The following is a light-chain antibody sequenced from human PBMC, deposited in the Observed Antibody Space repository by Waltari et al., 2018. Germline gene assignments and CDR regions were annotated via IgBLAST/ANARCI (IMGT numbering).Light chain of an antibody. CDR2: EVF. CDR1: SSDIGGYDY. CDR3: SSYTSTSTLSWV. V-gene: IGLV2-14*01. Sequence: QSALTQPASVSGSPGRSITISCTGTSSDIGGYDYVSWYQQHPGKAPKLIIYEVFNRPSGVSNRFSGSKSGNTASLTISGLQAEDEADYYCSSYTSTSTLSWVFGGGTKLTVL. J-gene: IGLJ3*02.